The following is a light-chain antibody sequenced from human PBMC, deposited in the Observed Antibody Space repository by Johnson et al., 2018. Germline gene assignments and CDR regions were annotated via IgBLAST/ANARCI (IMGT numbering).Light chain of an antibody. J-gene: IGLJ1*01. CDR1: SSNIGNNY. CDR3: GTWDSSLSAGNV. Sequence: QSVSTQPPSVSAAPGQKVTISCSGSSSNIGNNYVSWYQQLPGTASKLLIYENNKRPSGIPDRFSGSKSGTSATLGITGLQTGDEADYYCGTWDSSLSAGNVFGTGTKVTVL. V-gene: IGLV1-51*02. CDR2: ENN.